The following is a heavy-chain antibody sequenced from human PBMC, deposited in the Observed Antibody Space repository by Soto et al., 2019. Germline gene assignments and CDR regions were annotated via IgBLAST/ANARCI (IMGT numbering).Heavy chain of an antibody. CDR1: GYTFTSYG. Sequence: GASVKVSCKASGYTFTSYGISWVRQAPRQGLEWMGWISAYNGNTNYAQKLQGRVTMTTDTSTSTAYMELRSLRSDDTAVYYCARDCSSTSCYSDYYHYYGMDVWGQGTTVTVSS. CDR2: ISAYNGNT. D-gene: IGHD2-2*01. J-gene: IGHJ6*02. CDR3: ARDCSSTSCYSDYYHYYGMDV. V-gene: IGHV1-18*01.